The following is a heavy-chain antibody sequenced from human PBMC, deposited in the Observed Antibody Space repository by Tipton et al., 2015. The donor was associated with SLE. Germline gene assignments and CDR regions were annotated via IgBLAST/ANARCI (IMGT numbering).Heavy chain of an antibody. V-gene: IGHV4-39*07. CDR3: ARDPYDSWSDYQATFDY. CDR2: IYYDGMT. CDR1: GGSISETIYY. D-gene: IGHD3-3*01. J-gene: IGHJ4*02. Sequence: TLSLTCTVSGGSISETIYYWGWIRQPPGKGLEWIGSIYYDGMTYPNPSLKSRVTMSVDTSKNQFSLKLTSVTAADTAVYYCARDPYDSWSDYQATFDYWGQGTLVTVSP.